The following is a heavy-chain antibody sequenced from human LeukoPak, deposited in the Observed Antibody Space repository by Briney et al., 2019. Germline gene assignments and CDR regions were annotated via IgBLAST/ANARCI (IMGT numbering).Heavy chain of an antibody. D-gene: IGHD4-11*01. V-gene: IGHV3-23*01. Sequence: GGSLKLSCAASGFTFSSFPMSLVRQAPGTGLEWVSIIGGNGGGTYYADSVKGRFTISRDNSKNTLYLQMNSLRAEDTAVYFCAKERATTTSFDYWGQGTLVTVSS. CDR3: AKERATTTSFDY. J-gene: IGHJ4*02. CDR2: IGGNGGGT. CDR1: GFTFSSFP.